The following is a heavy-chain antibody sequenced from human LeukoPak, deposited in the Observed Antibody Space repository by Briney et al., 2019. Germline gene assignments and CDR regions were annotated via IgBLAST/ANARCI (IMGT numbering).Heavy chain of an antibody. CDR3: ARDRPSITIFGVVISSYYMDV. CDR2: INPNSGGT. J-gene: IGHJ6*03. D-gene: IGHD3-3*01. V-gene: IGHV1-2*06. Sequence: ASVKVSCKASGYTFTGYYMHWVRQAPGQGLEWMGRINPNSGGTNYAQKFQGRVTMTRDTSISTAYMELSRLRSDDTAVYYCARDRPSITIFGVVISSYYMDVWGKGTTVTVSS. CDR1: GYTFTGYY.